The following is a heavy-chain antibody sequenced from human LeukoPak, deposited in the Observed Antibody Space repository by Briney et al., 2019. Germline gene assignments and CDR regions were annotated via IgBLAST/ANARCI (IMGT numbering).Heavy chain of an antibody. Sequence: PGGSLRLSCAASGFTFSSYAMSWVRQAPGKGLEWGSAISGSGGSTYYADSVKGRFTISRDNAKNSLFLQINSLRAEDTSVYYCCRIEAVGFDYGGQGPLVTVSS. CDR1: GFTFSSYA. D-gene: IGHD6-13*01. V-gene: IGHV3-23*01. CDR2: ISGSGGST. CDR3: CRIEAVGFDY. J-gene: IGHJ4*02.